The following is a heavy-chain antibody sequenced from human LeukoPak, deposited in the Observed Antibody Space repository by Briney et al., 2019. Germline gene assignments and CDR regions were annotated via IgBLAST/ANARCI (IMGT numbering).Heavy chain of an antibody. J-gene: IGHJ4*02. CDR2: IRYDGSNK. CDR3: ANFVVVPAATFDY. Sequence: GGSLRLSCAASGFTFSSHRMHWVRPAPGKGLEWVAFIRYDGSNKYYADSVKGRFTISRDNSKNTLYLQMNSLRAEDTAVYYCANFVVVPAATFDYWGQGTLVTVSS. V-gene: IGHV3-30*02. D-gene: IGHD2-2*01. CDR1: GFTFSSHR.